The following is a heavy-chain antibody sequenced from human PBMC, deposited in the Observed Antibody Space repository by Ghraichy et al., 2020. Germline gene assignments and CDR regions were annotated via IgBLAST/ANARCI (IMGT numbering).Heavy chain of an antibody. J-gene: IGHJ6*03. CDR3: ARDRGATTRYYYYYMDV. D-gene: IGHD1-26*01. V-gene: IGHV4-59*01. CDR2: IYYSGST. CDR1: GGSISSYY. Sequence: SETLSLTCTVSGGSISSYYWSWIRQPPGKGQEWIGYIYYSGSTNYNPSLKSRVTISVDTSKNQFSLKLSSVTAADTAVYYCARDRGATTRYYYYYMDVWGKGTTVTVSS.